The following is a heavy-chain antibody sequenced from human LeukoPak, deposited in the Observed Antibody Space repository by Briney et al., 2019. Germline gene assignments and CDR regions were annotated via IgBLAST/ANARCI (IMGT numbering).Heavy chain of an antibody. CDR1: GFTSSNVW. CDR3: TTEGAWNYFDY. CDR2: IRSKTHGEAI. Sequence: GGSLRLSCAASGFTSSNVWMNWVRQAPGKGLEWVGRIRSKTHGEAIDYAAPVRGRFTISSDDSKNTLYLQMNSLKTEDTAVYYCTTEGAWNYFDYWGQGTLVTVSS. J-gene: IGHJ4*02. D-gene: IGHD1-1*01. V-gene: IGHV3-15*07.